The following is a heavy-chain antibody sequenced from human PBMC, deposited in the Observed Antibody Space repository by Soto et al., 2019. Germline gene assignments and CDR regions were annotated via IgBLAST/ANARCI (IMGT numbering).Heavy chain of an antibody. CDR1: GFTFSSYS. Sequence: EVQLVESGGGLVQPGGSLRLSCAASGFTFSSYSMNWVRQAPGKGLEWVSYISSSRSTIYYADSVKGRFTISRDNAKNSVYLQMNCLRAEDTAVYYCARAGGWELPPGWGQGTLVTVSS. D-gene: IGHD3-10*01. CDR3: ARAGGWELPPG. V-gene: IGHV3-48*01. CDR2: ISSSRSTI. J-gene: IGHJ4*02.